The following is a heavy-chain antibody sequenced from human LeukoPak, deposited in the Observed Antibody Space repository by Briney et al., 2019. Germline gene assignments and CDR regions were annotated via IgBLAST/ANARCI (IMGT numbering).Heavy chain of an antibody. D-gene: IGHD5-12*01. CDR2: INPNSGGT. V-gene: IGHV1-2*02. Sequence: GASVKVSCKASGYTFTSYYMHWVRQAPGQGLEWMGWINPNSGGTNYAQKFQGRVTMTRDTSISTTYMELSRLRSDDTAVYYCARDPWATYSDYDSSYWGQGTLVTVSS. CDR3: ARDPWATYSDYDSSY. J-gene: IGHJ4*02. CDR1: GYTFTSYY.